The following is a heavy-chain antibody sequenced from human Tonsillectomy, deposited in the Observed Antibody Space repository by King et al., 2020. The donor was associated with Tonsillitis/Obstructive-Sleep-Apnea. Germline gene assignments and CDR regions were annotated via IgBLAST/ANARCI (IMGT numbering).Heavy chain of an antibody. CDR3: ARSPDYGSGIGRFDY. Sequence: VQLVESGGGLVQPGGSLRLACVASEFDFSTYAMHWVRQAPGKGPDYVSGIAINGDRTYYANSVKGRFTISRDNSKNTLYLQMGSLRGVDMAVYYCARSPDYGSGIGRFDYWGHGTLVTVSS. V-gene: IGHV3-64*01. J-gene: IGHJ4*01. CDR2: IAINGDRT. D-gene: IGHD3-10*01. CDR1: EFDFSTYA.